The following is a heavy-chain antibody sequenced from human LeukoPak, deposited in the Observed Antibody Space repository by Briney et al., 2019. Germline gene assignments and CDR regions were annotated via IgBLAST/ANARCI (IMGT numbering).Heavy chain of an antibody. Sequence: PGGSLRLSCAASGXTFSIYAMSWVRQAPGKGLEWVLGIIGSGASTYYADSVKGRFTISRDNSKNTLYLQMGSLRVEDTALYYCAKSEEASILDFDYWGQGTLVTVSS. CDR2: IIGSGAST. CDR3: AKSEEASILDFDY. D-gene: IGHD2-15*01. V-gene: IGHV3-23*01. CDR1: GXTFSIYA. J-gene: IGHJ4*02.